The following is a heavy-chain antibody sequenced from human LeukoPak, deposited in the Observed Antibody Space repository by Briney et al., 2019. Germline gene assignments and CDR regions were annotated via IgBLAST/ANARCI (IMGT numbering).Heavy chain of an antibody. CDR2: INIDERIT. CDR1: GFSFSTQR. J-gene: IGHJ4*02. D-gene: IGHD3-10*01. Sequence: GVSLRRSCAASGFSFSTQRMHRVRQAPGKGLVWVSYINIDERITGYADSVKGRFTISRDNAKNTLYLQMNSLRAEDTAIYYCFREGGDWGQGTLVTVPS. CDR3: FREGGD. V-gene: IGHV3-74*01.